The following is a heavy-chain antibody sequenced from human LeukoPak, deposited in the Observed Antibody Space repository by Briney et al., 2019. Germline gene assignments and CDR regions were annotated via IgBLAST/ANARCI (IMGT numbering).Heavy chain of an antibody. V-gene: IGHV4-61*10. CDR3: ARKAVGGYSSSWIDY. J-gene: IGHJ4*02. CDR2: IYTSGST. Sequence: SETLSLTCTVSGGSVSSGSYYWSWIRQPAGKGLEWIGRIYTSGSTNYNPSLKNRVTISVDTSKNQFSLKLSSVTAADTAMYYCARKAVGGYSSSWIDYWGQGTLVTVSS. CDR1: GGSVSSGSYY. D-gene: IGHD6-13*01.